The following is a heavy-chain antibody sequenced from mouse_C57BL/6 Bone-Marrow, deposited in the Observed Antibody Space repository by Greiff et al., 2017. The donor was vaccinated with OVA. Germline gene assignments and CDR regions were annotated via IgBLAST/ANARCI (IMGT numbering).Heavy chain of an antibody. CDR3: ARTPITTVVVDYAMDY. CDR2: IFPGSGST. J-gene: IGHJ4*01. V-gene: IGHV1-75*01. CDR1: GYTFTDYY. D-gene: IGHD1-1*01. Sequence: VKLQESGPELVKPGASVKISCKASGYTFTDYYINWVKQRPGQGLEWIGWIFPGSGSTYYNEKFKGKATLTVDKSSSTAYMLLSSLTSEDSAVYFCARTPITTVVVDYAMDYWGQGTSVTVSS.